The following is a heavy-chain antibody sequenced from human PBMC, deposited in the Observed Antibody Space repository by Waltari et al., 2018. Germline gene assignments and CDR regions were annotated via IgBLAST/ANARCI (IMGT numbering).Heavy chain of an antibody. V-gene: IGHV1-69-2*01. CDR1: GYRFTDYY. J-gene: IGHJ3*01. CDR3: VTALGDRSSASRPFDV. Sequence: EVQLLQSGTELKKPGSTVKISCQVSGYRFTDYYIHWVQQAPGKGPQWMGLVDPEDGETRDAGRFQGRVTITADTSTETAFMELSSLTSDDTAVYYCVTALGDRSSASRPFDVWGLGTLITVSS. D-gene: IGHD3-10*01. CDR2: VDPEDGET.